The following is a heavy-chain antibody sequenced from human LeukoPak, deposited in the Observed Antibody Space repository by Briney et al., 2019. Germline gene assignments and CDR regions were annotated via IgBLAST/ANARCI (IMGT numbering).Heavy chain of an antibody. Sequence: PSETLSLTCSVSGYSFTSGHYWGWIRQPPGKGLEWIANIYHTGSAHYKPSLKSRVTISVDTSTNQFSLKLSSVTAADTAVYYCARYCTSTTCILRGFDYWGQGTLVTVSS. CDR1: GYSFTSGHY. V-gene: IGHV4-38-2*01. J-gene: IGHJ4*02. CDR2: IYHTGSA. D-gene: IGHD2-2*01. CDR3: ARYCTSTTCILRGFDY.